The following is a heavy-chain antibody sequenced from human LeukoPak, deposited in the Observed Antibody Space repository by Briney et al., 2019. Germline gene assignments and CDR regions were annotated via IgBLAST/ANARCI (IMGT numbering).Heavy chain of an antibody. CDR3: AKDPYYYDSSGYYRKPYYYYGMDV. Sequence: GGSLRLSCAASGFTFSSYGMHWVRQAPGKGLEWVAVISYDGSNKYYADSVKGRFTISRDNSQNTLYLQMNSLRAEDTAVYYCAKDPYYYDSSGYYRKPYYYYGMDVWGQGTTVTVSS. D-gene: IGHD3-22*01. J-gene: IGHJ6*02. CDR1: GFTFSSYG. V-gene: IGHV3-30*18. CDR2: ISYDGSNK.